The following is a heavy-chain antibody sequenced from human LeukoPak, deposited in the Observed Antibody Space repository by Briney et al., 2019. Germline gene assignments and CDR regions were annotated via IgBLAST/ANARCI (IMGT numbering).Heavy chain of an antibody. D-gene: IGHD5-18*01. CDR1: GGTFSSYA. J-gene: IGHJ6*03. CDR2: VIPIFGTP. CDR3: ARDTTMVTGYYYIDV. Sequence: ASVKVSCKASGGTFSSYAIAWVRQAPGQGLEWMGGVIPIFGTPNYAQKFQGRVTITTDESTSTAYMELSSLRSEDTAIYYCARDTTMVTGYYYIDVWGEGTTVTVSS. V-gene: IGHV1-69*05.